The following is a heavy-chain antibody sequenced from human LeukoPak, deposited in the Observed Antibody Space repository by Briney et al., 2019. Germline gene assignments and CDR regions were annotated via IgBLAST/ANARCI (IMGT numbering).Heavy chain of an antibody. CDR3: AKDPGCTNGVCYRDYYFDY. CDR1: GFTFSDYY. J-gene: IGHJ4*02. CDR2: ISSSGTTM. Sequence: GGSLRLSCAASGFTFSDYYMSWIRQAPGKGLEWVSYISSSGTTMYYADSVKGRFTISRDNSKNTLYLQMNSLRAEDTAVYYCAKDPGCTNGVCYRDYYFDYWGQGTLVTVSS. D-gene: IGHD2-8*01. V-gene: IGHV3-11*04.